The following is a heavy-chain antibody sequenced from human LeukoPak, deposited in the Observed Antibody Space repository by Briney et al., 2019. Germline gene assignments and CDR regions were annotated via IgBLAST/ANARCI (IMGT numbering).Heavy chain of an antibody. CDR3: AITSRRRGYCSGGSCRVGYGDYGDFDY. CDR2: ISGSGGST. J-gene: IGHJ4*02. Sequence: GGSLRLSCAASGFTFSSYAMSWVRQATGKGLEWVSAISGSGGSTYYADSVKGRFTISRDNSKNTLYLQMNSLRAEDTAVYYCAITSRRRGYCSGGSCRVGYGDYGDFDYWGQGTLVTVSS. D-gene: IGHD2-15*01. CDR1: GFTFSSYA. V-gene: IGHV3-23*01.